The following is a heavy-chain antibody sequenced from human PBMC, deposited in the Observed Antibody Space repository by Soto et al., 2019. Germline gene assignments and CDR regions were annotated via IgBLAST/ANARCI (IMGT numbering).Heavy chain of an antibody. CDR3: ARQIYDSDTGPNFQYYFDS. Sequence: GASLKISCKGSGYSFDGYWITWVRQKPGKGLEWMGRIDPSDSQTYYSPSFRGHVTISVTKSITTVFLQWSSLRASDTAMYYCARQIYDSDTGPNFQYYFDSWGQGTPVTVSS. D-gene: IGHD3-22*01. CDR2: IDPSDSQT. V-gene: IGHV5-10-1*01. CDR1: GYSFDGYW. J-gene: IGHJ4*02.